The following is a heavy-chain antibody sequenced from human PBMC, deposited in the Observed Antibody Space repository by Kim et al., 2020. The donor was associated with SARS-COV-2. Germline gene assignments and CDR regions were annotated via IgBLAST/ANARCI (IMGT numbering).Heavy chain of an antibody. CDR1: GYTFTSYA. D-gene: IGHD2-2*01. CDR3: ARAVVVPAAIPYYFDY. Sequence: ASVKVSCKASGYTFTSYAMHWVRQAPGQRLEWMGWINAGNGNTKYSQKFQGRVTITRDTSASTAYMELSSLRSEDTAVYYCARAVVVPAAIPYYFDYWGQGTLVTVS. J-gene: IGHJ4*02. V-gene: IGHV1-3*01. CDR2: INAGNGNT.